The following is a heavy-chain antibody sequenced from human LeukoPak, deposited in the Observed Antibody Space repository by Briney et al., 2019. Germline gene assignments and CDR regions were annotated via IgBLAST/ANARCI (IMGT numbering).Heavy chain of an antibody. CDR1: GGTFSSYA. CDR2: IIPIFGTA. Sequence: GASVKVSCKASGGTFSSYAISWVRQAPGQGLEWVGGIIPIFGTANYAQKFQGRATITTDESTSTAYMELSSLRSEDTAVYYCARDSGSVYNWNELHYWGQGTLVTVSS. V-gene: IGHV1-69*05. J-gene: IGHJ4*02. D-gene: IGHD1-1*01. CDR3: ARDSGSVYNWNELHY.